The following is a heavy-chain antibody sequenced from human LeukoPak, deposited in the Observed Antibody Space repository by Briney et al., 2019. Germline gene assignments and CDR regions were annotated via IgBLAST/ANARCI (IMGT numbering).Heavy chain of an antibody. CDR2: IYYSGST. CDR3: AREDFFGGLGLDY. CDR1: GGSISSYY. D-gene: IGHD3-3*01. J-gene: IGHJ4*02. Sequence: SETLSLTCTVSGGSISSYYWSWIRQPPGKGLEWIGYIYYSGSTNYNPSLKSRVTISVDTSKNQFSLKLSSVTAADTAVYYCAREDFFGGLGLDYWGQGTLVTVSS. V-gene: IGHV4-59*01.